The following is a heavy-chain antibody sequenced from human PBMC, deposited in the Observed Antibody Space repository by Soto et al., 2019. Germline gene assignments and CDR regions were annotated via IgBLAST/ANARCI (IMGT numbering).Heavy chain of an antibody. V-gene: IGHV3-30*18. CDR2: ISYDGSNK. CDR1: GFTFSSYG. J-gene: IGHJ4*02. Sequence: GGSLRLSCAASGFTFSSYGMHWVRQAPGKGLEWVAVISYDGSNKYYADSVKGRFTISRDNSKNTLYLQMNSLRAEDTAVYYCAKDVRIVVVVAATPDYWGQGTLVTVSS. D-gene: IGHD2-15*01. CDR3: AKDVRIVVVVAATPDY.